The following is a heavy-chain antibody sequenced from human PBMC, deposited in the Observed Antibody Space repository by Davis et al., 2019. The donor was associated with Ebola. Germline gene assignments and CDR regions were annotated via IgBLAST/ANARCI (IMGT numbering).Heavy chain of an antibody. D-gene: IGHD3-3*01. CDR1: GGSFSAYY. CDR3: ARILDSGYYSFDY. V-gene: IGHV4-34*01. CDR2: INHRGRT. J-gene: IGHJ4*02. Sequence: MPGGSLRLSCAVYGGSFSAYYWSWIRQPPGKGLEWIGEINHRGRTDYNPSLKRRVTISVDTSKNQFSLNLRSATAADTAVYYCARILDSGYYSFDYWGQGTLVTVSS.